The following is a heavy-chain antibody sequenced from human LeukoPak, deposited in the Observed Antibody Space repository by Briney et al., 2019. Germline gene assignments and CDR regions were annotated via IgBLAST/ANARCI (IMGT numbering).Heavy chain of an antibody. V-gene: IGHV3-11*06. Sequence: PGGSLRLSCAASGFTSSDYYMSWIRQAPGKGLEWVSYISSSSSYTNYADSVKGRFTISRDNAKNSLYLQMNSLRAEDTAVYYCARGLSSWYWFDPWGQGTLVTVSS. CDR3: ARGLSSWYWFDP. J-gene: IGHJ5*02. D-gene: IGHD6-13*01. CDR2: ISSSSSYT. CDR1: GFTSSDYY.